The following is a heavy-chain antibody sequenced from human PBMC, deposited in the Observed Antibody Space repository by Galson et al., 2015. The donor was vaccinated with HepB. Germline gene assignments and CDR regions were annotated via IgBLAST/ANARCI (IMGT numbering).Heavy chain of an antibody. CDR1: GYIFTNYG. Sequence: SVKVSCKASGYIFTNYGITWVRQAPAQGLEWIGWISVYSGDTNYAQKFQGRVIMTTDTSTNTAYMELRSLRSDDTAVYYCARDYGMKTRNYFDPWGQGTLVTVSS. CDR2: ISVYSGDT. D-gene: IGHD1-7*01. J-gene: IGHJ5*02. V-gene: IGHV1-18*01. CDR3: ARDYGMKTRNYFDP.